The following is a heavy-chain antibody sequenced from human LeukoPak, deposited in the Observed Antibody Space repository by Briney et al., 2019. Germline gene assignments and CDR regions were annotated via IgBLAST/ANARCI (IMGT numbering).Heavy chain of an antibody. Sequence: SGGSLRLSCAASGFTFSSYWMHWVRQAPGKGLVWVSRINSDGSSTSYADSVKGRFTISRDNAKNSLYLQMNSLRAEDTALYYCAKGSYGSGSYVDYWGQGTLITVSS. CDR3: AKGSYGSGSYVDY. CDR1: GFTFSSYW. V-gene: IGHV3-74*01. CDR2: INSDGSST. D-gene: IGHD3-10*01. J-gene: IGHJ4*02.